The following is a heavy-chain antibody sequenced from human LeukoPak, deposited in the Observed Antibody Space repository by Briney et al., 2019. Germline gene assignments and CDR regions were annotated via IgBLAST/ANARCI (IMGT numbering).Heavy chain of an antibody. J-gene: IGHJ4*02. CDR3: STDAGYCNSTTCSYYFDY. V-gene: IGHV1-24*01. CDR2: FDPENGEI. D-gene: IGHD2/OR15-2a*01. Sequence: ASVKVSCKVSGYTLTELSIHWVRQAPGKGLEWMGGFDPENGEIIYAQKFQGRVTMTEDRSGDTAYMQLSSLRSGDTAVYYCSTDAGYCNSTTCSYYFDYWGQGTLVTVSS. CDR1: GYTLTELS.